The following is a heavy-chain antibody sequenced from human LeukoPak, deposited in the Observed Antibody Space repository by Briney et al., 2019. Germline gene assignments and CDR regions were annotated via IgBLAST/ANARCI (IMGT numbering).Heavy chain of an antibody. J-gene: IGHJ5*02. CDR3: ARVVGPRIAAAGNWFDP. CDR1: GYTFTGYY. Sequence: GSVKVSCKASGYTFTGYYMHWVRQAPGQGLEWMGRINPNSGGTNYAQKFQGRVTTTRDTSISTAYMELSRLRPDDTAVYYCARVVGPRIAAAGNWFDPWGQGTLVTVSS. D-gene: IGHD6-13*01. CDR2: INPNSGGT. V-gene: IGHV1-2*06.